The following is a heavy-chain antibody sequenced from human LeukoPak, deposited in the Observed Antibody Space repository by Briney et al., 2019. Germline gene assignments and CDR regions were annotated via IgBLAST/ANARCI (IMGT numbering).Heavy chain of an antibody. CDR2: LGGNSGYT. CDR3: ARKSSLFESIGYFDY. Sequence: AGSLRLSCAASGFTFSSYAMSGVRQAPGKGLEWVSDLGGNSGYTYYADSVKGRFTIHSDNSKNTLSLQMNSLRVEDTAVYYCARKSSLFESIGYFDYWGQGTLLTVSS. D-gene: IGHD3-22*01. V-gene: IGHV3-23*01. CDR1: GFTFSSYA. J-gene: IGHJ4*02.